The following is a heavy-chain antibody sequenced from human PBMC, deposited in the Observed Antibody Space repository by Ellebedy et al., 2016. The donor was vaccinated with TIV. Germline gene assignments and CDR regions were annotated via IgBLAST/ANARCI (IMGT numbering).Heavy chain of an antibody. Sequence: MPSETLSLTCTVSGGSINGFYWNWIRQSPGKGLEWMGYIHYTGSTNYNPSPRSRFSLSLDKSKSQFSLTVTSLTSDDTAVYYCARLNVRWLVDYWGQGSLVTVSS. V-gene: IGHV4-59*01. CDR2: IHYTGST. D-gene: IGHD5-24*01. J-gene: IGHJ4*02. CDR3: ARLNVRWLVDY. CDR1: GGSINGFY.